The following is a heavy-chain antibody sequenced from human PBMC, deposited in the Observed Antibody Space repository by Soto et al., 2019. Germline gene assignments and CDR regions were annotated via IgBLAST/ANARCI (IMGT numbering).Heavy chain of an antibody. CDR2: ISSSSSYI. V-gene: IGHV3-21*01. D-gene: IGHD1-26*01. CDR3: ATGLTTLYSGSSHTSVDH. J-gene: IGHJ4*02. CDR1: GFTFSSYR. Sequence: XWSLRLSFAASGFTFSSYRMNWVRQAPGKGLEWVSSISSSSSYIYYADSVKGRFTISRDNAKNSLYLQMNSLRAEDTAVYYCATGLTTLYSGSSHTSVDHWGQGTLVTVSS.